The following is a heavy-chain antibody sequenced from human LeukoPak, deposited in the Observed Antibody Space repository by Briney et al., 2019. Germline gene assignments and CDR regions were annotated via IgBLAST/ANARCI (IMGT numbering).Heavy chain of an antibody. CDR3: ARDPGRKYDFWSGYWAVFDY. Sequence: GRSLRLSCAASGFTFSSYSTNWVRQAPGKGLEWVSYISSSSSTIYYADSVKGRFTISRDNAKNSLYLQMNSLRDEDTAVYYCARDPGRKYDFWSGYWAVFDYWGQGTLVTVSS. CDR2: ISSSSSTI. D-gene: IGHD3-3*01. J-gene: IGHJ4*02. CDR1: GFTFSSYS. V-gene: IGHV3-48*02.